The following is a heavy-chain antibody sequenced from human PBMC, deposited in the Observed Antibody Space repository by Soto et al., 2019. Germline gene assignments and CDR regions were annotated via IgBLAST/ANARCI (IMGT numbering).Heavy chain of an antibody. CDR2: ISYDGTNA. V-gene: IGHV3-30-3*01. Sequence: QVQLVESGGAVVQPGTYLRLPCAASGLIFNNYAMFWIRQAPGKGLEWVALISYDGTNAFYSDAVKGRFTVTRDNSKKTIYLQMNSLRSEATAVYFCARDGAIVGTARGNCPDTWGQGTRVTVSA. J-gene: IGHJ5*02. CDR1: GLIFNNYA. D-gene: IGHD1-26*01. CDR3: ARDGAIVGTARGNCPDT.